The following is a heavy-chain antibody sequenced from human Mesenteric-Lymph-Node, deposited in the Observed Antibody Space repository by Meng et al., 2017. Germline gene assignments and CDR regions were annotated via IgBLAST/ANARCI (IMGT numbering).Heavy chain of an antibody. D-gene: IGHD6-13*01. J-gene: IGHJ4*02. Sequence: SVKVSCKASGGTFSSYTISWVRQAPGQGLEWMGRIIPILGIANYAQKFQGRVTITADKSTSTAYMKLSSLRSEDTAVYYCARDIVPNRQQDYWGQGTLVTVSS. CDR2: IIPILGIA. CDR1: GGTFSSYT. V-gene: IGHV1-69*04. CDR3: ARDIVPNRQQDY.